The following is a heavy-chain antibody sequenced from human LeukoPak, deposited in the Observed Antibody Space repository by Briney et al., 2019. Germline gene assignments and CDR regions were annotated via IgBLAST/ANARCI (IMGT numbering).Heavy chain of an antibody. Sequence: GGSLRLSCAASGFTFSTYIMNWVRQAPGKGREWLASISSSSAYIYYADSVKGRFTISRDHAKNSLVLQMNSLRAEDTAVYYCEAVLGGRDYWGQGTLVSVSS. J-gene: IGHJ4*02. CDR2: ISSSSAYI. D-gene: IGHD2-15*01. CDR1: GFTFSTYI. V-gene: IGHV3-21*01. CDR3: EAVLGGRDY.